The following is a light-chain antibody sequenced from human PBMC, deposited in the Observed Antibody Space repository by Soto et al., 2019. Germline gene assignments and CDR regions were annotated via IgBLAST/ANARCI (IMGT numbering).Light chain of an antibody. CDR1: QRISTC. CDR2: DAS. Sequence: DIQMTQSPSTLSASVGDRVSITCRASQRISTCLAWYQQKPGKAPTLLIYDASSLQSGVPSRFSGSGSGTEFTLTISSLQPDDFATYYCQQYQIDWTLGQGTKVEIK. CDR3: QQYQIDWT. J-gene: IGKJ1*01. V-gene: IGKV1-5*01.